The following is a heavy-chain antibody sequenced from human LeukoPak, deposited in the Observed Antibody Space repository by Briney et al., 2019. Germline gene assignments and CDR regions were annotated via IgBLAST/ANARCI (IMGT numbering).Heavy chain of an antibody. CDR3: AKDRDSSYYDSSLDY. D-gene: IGHD3-22*01. Sequence: GGSLRLSCAASGFTFDDYAMPWVRQAPGKGLEWVSGISWNSGSIGYADSVKGRFTISRDNAKNSLYLQMNSLRAEDTALYYCAKDRDSSYYDSSLDYWGQGTLVTVSS. CDR1: GFTFDDYA. V-gene: IGHV3-9*01. J-gene: IGHJ4*02. CDR2: ISWNSGSI.